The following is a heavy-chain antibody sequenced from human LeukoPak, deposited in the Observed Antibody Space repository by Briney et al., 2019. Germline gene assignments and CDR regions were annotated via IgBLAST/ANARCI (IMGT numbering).Heavy chain of an antibody. CDR3: ARTWIQLWLASGVLGV. J-gene: IGHJ6*02. V-gene: IGHV1-2*02. Sequence: GASVKVSCKASGYTFTGYYMHWVRQAPGQGLEWMGWINPNSGGTNYAQKFQGRVTMTRDTSISTAYMELSRLRSDDTAVYYCARTWIQLWLASGVLGVWGQGTTVTVS. CDR2: INPNSGGT. D-gene: IGHD5-18*01. CDR1: GYTFTGYY.